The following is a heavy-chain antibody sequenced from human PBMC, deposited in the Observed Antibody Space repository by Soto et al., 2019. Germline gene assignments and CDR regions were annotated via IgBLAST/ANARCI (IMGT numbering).Heavy chain of an antibody. J-gene: IGHJ4*02. V-gene: IGHV3-11*01. D-gene: IGHD3-10*01. CDR2: ITSSGGTI. CDR3: ARYPLPHGSPSDH. CDR1: GFTFSDYY. Sequence: QVQLVESGGGLVKPGGSLRLSCAASGFTFSDYYMSWIRQPPGKGLEWISYITSSGGTIYYADSVKGRFTISRDNAKKSRYLQMNGLGSEYTARYSCARYPLPHGSPSDHWGRETRVPVPS.